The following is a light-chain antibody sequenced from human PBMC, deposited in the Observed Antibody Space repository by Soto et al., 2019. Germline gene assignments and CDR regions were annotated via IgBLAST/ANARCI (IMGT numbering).Light chain of an antibody. V-gene: IGLV1-44*01. CDR2: SNN. CDR3: AAWDDSLNGPWV. J-gene: IGLJ3*02. CDR1: SSNIGSNT. Sequence: VLTQPPSASGTPGQRVTISCSGSSSNIGSNTVNWYQQLPGTAPKLLIYSNNQRPSGVPDRFSGSKSGTSASLAISGLQSEDEADYYCAAWDDSLNGPWVFGGGTKLTVL.